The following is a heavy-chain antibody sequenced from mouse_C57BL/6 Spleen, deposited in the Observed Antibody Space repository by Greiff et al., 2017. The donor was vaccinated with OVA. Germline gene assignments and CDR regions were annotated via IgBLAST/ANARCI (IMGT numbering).Heavy chain of an antibody. J-gene: IGHJ4*01. Sequence: VQLQQPGAELVKPGASVKLSCKASGSTFTSYWLQWVKQRPGQGLEWIGEIDPSDSYTNYNPKFKGKAPLTVDTSSSTAYMQLSSLTSEDYAVYDCARKPITTVGAMDYWGQGTSVTVSS. CDR3: ARKPITTVGAMDY. CDR1: GSTFTSYW. D-gene: IGHD1-1*01. V-gene: IGHV1-50*01. CDR2: IDPSDSYT.